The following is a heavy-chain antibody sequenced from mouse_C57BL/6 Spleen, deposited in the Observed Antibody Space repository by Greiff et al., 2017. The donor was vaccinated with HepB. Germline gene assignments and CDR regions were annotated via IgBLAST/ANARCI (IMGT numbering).Heavy chain of an antibody. CDR2: IDPENGGT. V-gene: IGHV1-15*01. J-gene: IGHJ2*01. D-gene: IGHD4-1*02. CDR1: GYTFTDYE. CDR3: TRWTPTGDFDY. Sequence: VQLQQSGAELVRPGASVTLSCKASGYTFTDYEMHWVKQTPVHGLEWIGAIDPENGGTAYNQKFKGKAILTADKSSSTAYMELRSLTSEDSAVYYCTRWTPTGDFDYWGQGTTLTVSS.